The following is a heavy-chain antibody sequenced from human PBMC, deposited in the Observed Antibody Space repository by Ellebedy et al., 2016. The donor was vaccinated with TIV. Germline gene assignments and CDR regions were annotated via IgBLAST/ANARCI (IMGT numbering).Heavy chain of an antibody. D-gene: IGHD5-12*01. J-gene: IGHJ4*02. CDR3: ATWGTGQVDDALDI. Sequence: ASVKVSCXASGYTFTSYDINWVRQATGQGLEWMGWMNPNSGSTGYAQKFQGRVTMTRDTSTSTVYMDLSSLRSDDTAVYYCATWGTGQVDDALDIWGQGTLVTVSS. CDR2: MNPNSGST. V-gene: IGHV1-8*01. CDR1: GYTFTSYD.